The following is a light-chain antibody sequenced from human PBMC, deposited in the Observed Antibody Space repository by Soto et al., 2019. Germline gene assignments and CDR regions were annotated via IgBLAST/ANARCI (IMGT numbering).Light chain of an antibody. Sequence: DIQMTQSPSSLSASVEDRVIITCRASQSISNHLNWYQQKPGKAPKLLIFAASSLQSGVPSRFSGSRSGPDFTLTISSLQPEDYATYYCQQTYTTGITFGQGTRLENK. J-gene: IGKJ5*01. CDR1: QSISNH. V-gene: IGKV1-39*01. CDR2: AAS. CDR3: QQTYTTGIT.